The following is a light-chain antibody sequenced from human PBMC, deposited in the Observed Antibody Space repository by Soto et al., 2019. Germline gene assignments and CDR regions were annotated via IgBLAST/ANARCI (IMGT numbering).Light chain of an antibody. V-gene: IGLV2-11*01. CDR1: SSDVGAYNY. CDR3: CSYAGSYIWL. CDR2: DVS. J-gene: IGLJ3*02. Sequence: QSALTQPRSVSGSPGQSVTISCTGTSSDVGAYNYVSWYQQHPGKAPKLIIYDVSKRPSGVPDRFSGSKSGNTASLTISGLQAEDEADYYCCSYAGSYIWLFGGGTKLTVL.